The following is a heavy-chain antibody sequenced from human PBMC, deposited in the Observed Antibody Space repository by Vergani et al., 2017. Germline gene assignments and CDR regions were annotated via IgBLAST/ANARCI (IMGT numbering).Heavy chain of an antibody. D-gene: IGHD3-3*01. CDR3: ARLSRSTIFGVANWDAFDI. V-gene: IGHV5-51*01. CDR1: GYSFTSYW. Sequence: EVQLVQSGAEVKKPGESLKISCKGSGYSFTSYWIGWVRQMPGKGLEWMGISYPGDSDTRYSPSFQGQVTISADKSISTAYLQWRSLQASDTAIYYWARLSRSTIFGVANWDAFDIWGQGTMVTVSS. CDR2: SYPGDSDT. J-gene: IGHJ3*02.